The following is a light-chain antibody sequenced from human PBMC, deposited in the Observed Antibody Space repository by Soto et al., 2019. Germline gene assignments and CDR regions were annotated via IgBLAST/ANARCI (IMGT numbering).Light chain of an antibody. J-gene: IGKJ1*01. Sequence: VFTQSPSTLSSFPGDRVTLSCRASQYINTRLAWYQHRPGQAPRLLIYQTSIRAAGIPARFSGSGSGTDFTLTISRLEPEDFAVYYCQQYGSSGTFGQGTKVDIK. CDR2: QTS. CDR3: QQYGSSGT. V-gene: IGKV3-20*01. CDR1: QYINTR.